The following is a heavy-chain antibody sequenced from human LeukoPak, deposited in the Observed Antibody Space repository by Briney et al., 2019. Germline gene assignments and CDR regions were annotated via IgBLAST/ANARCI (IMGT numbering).Heavy chain of an antibody. D-gene: IGHD3-9*01. CDR3: AKAGVWLPAV. J-gene: IGHJ4*02. V-gene: IGHV4-4*02. CDR1: GGSVSSDNW. Sequence: SETLSLTCAVSGGSVSSDNWWSLVRQPPGKGLEWTGEIHHSGNTNYSPSLKSRVTISLDKSRNQFSLKLNSVTAADTAVYYCAKAGVWLPAVWGQGTLVTVSS. CDR2: IHHSGNT.